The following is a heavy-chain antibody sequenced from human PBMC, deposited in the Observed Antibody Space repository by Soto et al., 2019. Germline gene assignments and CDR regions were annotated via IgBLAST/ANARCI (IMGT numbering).Heavy chain of an antibody. J-gene: IGHJ3*02. CDR2: IYSGVST. Sequence: PGGSLRLSCAASGFTVSSNYMSWVRQAPGKGLEWVSVIYSGVSTYYADSVKGRFTISRDNSKNTLYLQMNSLRAEDTAVYYCARDDQSSGYSKAFDIWGQGTMVTVS. D-gene: IGHD3-22*01. CDR1: GFTVSSNY. CDR3: ARDDQSSGYSKAFDI. V-gene: IGHV3-53*01.